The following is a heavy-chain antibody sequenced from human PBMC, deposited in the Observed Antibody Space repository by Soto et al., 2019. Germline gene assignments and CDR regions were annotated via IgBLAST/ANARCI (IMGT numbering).Heavy chain of an antibody. D-gene: IGHD5-18*01. V-gene: IGHV3-21*01. J-gene: IGHJ4*02. CDR2: ISSSSSYI. CDR1: GFTFSSYS. CDR3: ARDRGGGIQLWLTPPDDY. Sequence: ESGGGLVKPGGSLRLSCAASGFTFSSYSINWVRQAPGKGLEWVSSISSSSSYIYYADSVKGRFTISRDNAKNSLYLQMNSLRAEDTAVYYCARDRGGGIQLWLTPPDDYWGQGTLVTVSS.